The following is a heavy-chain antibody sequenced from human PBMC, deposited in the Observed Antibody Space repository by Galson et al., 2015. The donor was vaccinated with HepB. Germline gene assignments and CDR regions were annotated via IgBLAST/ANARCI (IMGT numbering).Heavy chain of an antibody. Sequence: SCKVSGYTLTELSMHWVRQAPGKGLEWMGGFDPEDGETIYAQKFQGRVTMTEDTSTDTAYMELSSLRSEDTAVYYCATVRAIPYYDFWSGYYYYFDYWGQGTLVTVSS. D-gene: IGHD3-3*01. V-gene: IGHV1-24*01. CDR1: GYTLTELS. J-gene: IGHJ4*02. CDR3: ATVRAIPYYDFWSGYYYYFDY. CDR2: FDPEDGET.